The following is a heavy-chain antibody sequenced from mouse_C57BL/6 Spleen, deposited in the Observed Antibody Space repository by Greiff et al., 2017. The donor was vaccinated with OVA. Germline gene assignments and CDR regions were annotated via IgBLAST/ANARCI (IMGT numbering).Heavy chain of an antibody. CDR3: ARRRYYGSSYENAMDY. D-gene: IGHD1-1*01. J-gene: IGHJ4*01. V-gene: IGHV1-54*01. CDR2: INPGSGGT. Sequence: VQLQQSGAELVRPGTSVKVSCKASGYAFTNYLIEWVKQRPGQGLEWIGVINPGSGGTTYNEKFKGKATLTADKSSSTAYMQLSSLTSKDSAVYFCARRRYYGSSYENAMDYWGQGTSVTVSS. CDR1: GYAFTNYL.